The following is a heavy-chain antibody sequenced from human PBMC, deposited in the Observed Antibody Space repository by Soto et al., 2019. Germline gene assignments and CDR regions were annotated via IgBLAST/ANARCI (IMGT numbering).Heavy chain of an antibody. CDR2: IYYSGST. Sequence: QVQLQESGPGLVKPSETLSLTCTVSGGSVSSGSYYWSWIRQPPGKGLEWIGYIYYSGSTNYNPSLKSRVTISVDTSKNQFSLKLSSVTAADTAVYYCASGYYYFDYWGQGTLVTVSS. CDR3: ASGYYYFDY. D-gene: IGHD3-22*01. J-gene: IGHJ4*02. CDR1: GGSVSSGSYY. V-gene: IGHV4-61*01.